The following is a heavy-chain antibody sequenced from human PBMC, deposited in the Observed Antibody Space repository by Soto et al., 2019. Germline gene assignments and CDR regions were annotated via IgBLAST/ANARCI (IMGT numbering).Heavy chain of an antibody. CDR1: GFTISNAW. Sequence: EVQLVESGGGLVKPGGSLRLSCAASGFTISNAWMNWVRQAPGKGLEWVGRIKTNSEGGTTDYAAPVQGRFTLSRDDSRNTLSLQMNSLKTDDTAVYYCTTVSVEGVWGQGATVTVSS. V-gene: IGHV3-15*07. CDR2: IKTNSEGGTT. D-gene: IGHD2-15*01. CDR3: TTVSVEGV. J-gene: IGHJ6*02.